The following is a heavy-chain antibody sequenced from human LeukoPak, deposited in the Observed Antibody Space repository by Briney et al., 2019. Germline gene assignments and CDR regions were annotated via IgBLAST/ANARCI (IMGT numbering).Heavy chain of an antibody. CDR1: GFTFSSYA. CDR3: ARYYNNYYDSGCLDY. V-gene: IGHV3-23*01. D-gene: IGHD3-22*01. Sequence: GGSLRLSCAASGFTFSSYAMSWVRQAPGKGLEWVSAISGSGGSTYYADSVKGRFTISRDNSKNTLYLQMYSLRAEDTAVYYCARYYNNYYDSGCLDYWGQGTLVTVSS. J-gene: IGHJ4*02. CDR2: ISGSGGST.